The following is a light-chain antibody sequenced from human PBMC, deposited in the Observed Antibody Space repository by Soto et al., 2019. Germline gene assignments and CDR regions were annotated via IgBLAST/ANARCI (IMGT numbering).Light chain of an antibody. CDR1: SSNIGAGYD. CDR3: QSHDSSLNSWV. V-gene: IGLV1-40*01. CDR2: GNT. Sequence: QAVVTQPPSMSGAPGQRVTISCTGSSSNIGAGYDVHWYQLLPGTAPKLLIYGNTNRPSGVPDRFPGSKSGTSASLAITGLRAEDEADYYCQSHDSSLNSWVFGGGTKLTVL. J-gene: IGLJ3*02.